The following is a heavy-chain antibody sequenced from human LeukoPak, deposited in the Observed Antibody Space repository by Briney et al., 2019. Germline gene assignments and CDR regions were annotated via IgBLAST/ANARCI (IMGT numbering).Heavy chain of an antibody. V-gene: IGHV3-9*01. D-gene: IGHD3-22*01. J-gene: IGHJ4*02. CDR1: GFTFDDYA. CDR3: AKDSYDSCGSFDY. CDR2: ISWNSGSI. Sequence: GGSLRLSCAASGFTFDDYAMHWVRQAPGKGLEWVSGISWNSGSIGYADSVKGRFTISRDNAKNSLYLQMNSLRAEDTALYYCAKDSYDSCGSFDYWGQGTLVTVSS.